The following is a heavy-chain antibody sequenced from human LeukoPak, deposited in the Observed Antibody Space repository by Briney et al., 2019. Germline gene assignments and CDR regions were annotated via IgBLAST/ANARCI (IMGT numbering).Heavy chain of an antibody. Sequence: QPGGSLRLSSAVSGFTFSSRWMHWVRQPPGKELVRVSRIDSDGSYINYADSVKGRFTISRDNAKSTLYLQMSNLRVEDTAVYYCTRGAGYYNTDSLDYWGQGTLVTVSS. D-gene: IGHD3-10*01. CDR2: IDSDGSYI. CDR1: GFTFSSRW. CDR3: TRGAGYYNTDSLDY. J-gene: IGHJ4*02. V-gene: IGHV3-74*01.